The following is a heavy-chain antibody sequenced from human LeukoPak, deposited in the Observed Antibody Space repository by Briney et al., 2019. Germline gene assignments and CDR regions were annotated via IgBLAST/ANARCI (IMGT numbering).Heavy chain of an antibody. V-gene: IGHV3-43*02. CDR2: IHRDGRTT. J-gene: IGHJ4*02. CDR3: AKTRRSGTEYGDFDH. D-gene: IGHD1-26*01. CDR1: GFSFDDYD. Sequence: GGSLRLSCVTSGFSFDDYDMHWVRQAPGKGLEWVSLIHRDGRTTYYADSVKGRFAISRDNSRRSLYLQINSLRTEGTALYHCAKTRRSGTEYGDFDHWGQGTLVTVSS.